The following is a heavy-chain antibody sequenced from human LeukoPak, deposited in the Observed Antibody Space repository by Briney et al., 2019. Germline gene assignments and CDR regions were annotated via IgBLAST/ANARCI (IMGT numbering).Heavy chain of an antibody. CDR1: GASISRYF. D-gene: IGHD5-12*01. CDR2: ISSGGST. CDR3: ARGDDYKSTLFDY. J-gene: IGHJ4*02. V-gene: IGHV4-59*01. Sequence: PSETLSLTCTVSGASISRYFWNWIRQPPGKELEWIGYISSGGSTNYNPSLKSRVTISTDTSKNQFSLKLTSATAADTAIYYCARGDDYKSTLFDYWGQGTLVTVSS.